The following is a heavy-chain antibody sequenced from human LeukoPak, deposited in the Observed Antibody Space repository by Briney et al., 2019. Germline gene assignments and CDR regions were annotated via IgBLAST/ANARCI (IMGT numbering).Heavy chain of an antibody. CDR2: ISSSGNT. Sequence: GGSLRLSCAASGFTFSRSAMTWVRQTPGKGLDWVSSISSSGNTYYADSVKGRFTISRDNSKSMLYLQMNSLRAEDAAVYYCVKGRISEDGLDFWGQGTLVTVSS. CDR1: GFTFSRSA. CDR3: VKGRISEDGLDF. D-gene: IGHD6-13*01. J-gene: IGHJ4*02. V-gene: IGHV3-23*01.